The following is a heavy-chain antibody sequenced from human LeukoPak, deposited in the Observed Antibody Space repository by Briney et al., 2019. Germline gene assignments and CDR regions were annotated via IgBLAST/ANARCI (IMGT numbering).Heavy chain of an antibody. V-gene: IGHV3-23*01. CDR3: CRGIRGAMRVIGPGFDY. D-gene: IGHD3-10*01. CDR1: GFTFSKFP. CDR2: ISASGDVT. Sequence: GGSLRLSCAASGFTFSKFPMGWVRQAPGRGLEWVSAISASGDVTFYADSLRGRFTISRDNSKDTLYLHMNSLSFDDTAVYYCCRGIRGAMRVIGPGFDYWGQGILVTVSS. J-gene: IGHJ4*02.